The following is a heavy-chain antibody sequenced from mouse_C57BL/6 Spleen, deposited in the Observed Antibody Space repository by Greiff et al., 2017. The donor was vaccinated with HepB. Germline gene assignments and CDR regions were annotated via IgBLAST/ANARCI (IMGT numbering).Heavy chain of an antibody. V-gene: IGHV1-39*01. J-gene: IGHJ4*01. D-gene: IGHD1-1*01. Sequence: EVKLMESGPELVKPGASVKISCKASGYSFTDYNMNWVKQSNGKSLEWIGVINPNYGTTSYNQKFKGKATLTVDQSSSTAYMQLNSLTSEDSAVYYCARSYYYENYAMDYWGQGTSVTVSS. CDR1: GYSFTDYN. CDR3: ARSYYYENYAMDY. CDR2: INPNYGTT.